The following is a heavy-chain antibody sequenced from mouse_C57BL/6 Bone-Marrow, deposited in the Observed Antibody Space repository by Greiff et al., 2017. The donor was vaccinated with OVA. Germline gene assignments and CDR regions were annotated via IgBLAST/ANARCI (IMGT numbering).Heavy chain of an antibody. J-gene: IGHJ2*01. D-gene: IGHD2-4*01. CDR3: ARSGYDSQDCFDY. CDR1: GYTFTSYW. CDR2: IHPSDSDT. V-gene: IGHV1-74*01. Sequence: QVQLQQPGAELVKPGASVKVSCKASGYTFTSYWMHWVKQRPGQGLEWIGRIHPSDSDTNYNQKFKGKATLTVDKSSSTAYMELRSLTSEDSAVYFCARSGYDSQDCFDYWGQGTTLTVSS.